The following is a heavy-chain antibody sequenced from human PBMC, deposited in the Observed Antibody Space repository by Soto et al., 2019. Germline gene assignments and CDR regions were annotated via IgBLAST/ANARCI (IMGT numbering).Heavy chain of an antibody. D-gene: IGHD3-10*01. Sequence: QVQLQESGPGLVKPSGTLSLTCAVSGGSIRGSNWWSWVRQPPGKGLQWIGEIYHSGSTNYIPSLKRRVTISVDKSRNRFSLKLRSGTAADTAVYYCARRWGEGRVDYWGQGTLVTVSS. CDR3: ARRWGEGRVDY. CDR2: IYHSGST. V-gene: IGHV4-4*02. CDR1: GGSIRGSNW. J-gene: IGHJ4*02.